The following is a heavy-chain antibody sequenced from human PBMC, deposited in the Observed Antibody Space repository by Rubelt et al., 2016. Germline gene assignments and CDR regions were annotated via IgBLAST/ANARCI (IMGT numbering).Heavy chain of an antibody. D-gene: IGHD2-8*01. J-gene: IGHJ4*02. CDR1: GYSISSGYY. V-gene: IGHV4-38-2*02. CDR2: IYPSGST. CDR3: ARVGGLYAIPDYPIEY. Sequence: QVQLQESGPGLVKPSETLSLTSTVSGYSISSGYYWGWIRQPPGKGMEYIGRIYPSGSTYYNSSPTSRLTMSVHTSKNRSSLKLKSGTAAETAVDHWARVGGLYAIPDYPIEYWGQGTLVTVSS.